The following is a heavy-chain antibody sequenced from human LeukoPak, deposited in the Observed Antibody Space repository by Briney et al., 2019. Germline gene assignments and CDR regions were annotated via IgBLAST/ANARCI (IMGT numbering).Heavy chain of an antibody. CDR3: ARVQEFYGSGSYSYYFDY. Sequence: GESLKISCKGSGYSFTSYWIGWLRQMPGKGLEWMGIIYPGDSDTRYSPSFQGQVTISADKSISTAYLQWSSLKASDTAMYYCARVQEFYGSGSYSYYFDYWGQGTLVTVSS. CDR2: IYPGDSDT. J-gene: IGHJ4*02. CDR1: GYSFTSYW. V-gene: IGHV5-51*01. D-gene: IGHD3-10*01.